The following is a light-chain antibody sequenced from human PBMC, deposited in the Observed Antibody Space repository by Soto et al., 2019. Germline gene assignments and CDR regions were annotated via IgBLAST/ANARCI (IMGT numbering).Light chain of an antibody. CDR2: GNS. CDR1: TSNIGAGYD. CDR3: QSYDSSLSGFYV. V-gene: IGLV1-40*01. Sequence: QSALTQPPSASGTPGQRVTISCSGGTSNIGAGYDVHWYQQLPGTAPKLLIYGNSNRPSGVPDRFSGSKSGTSASLAITGLQAEDEADYYCQSYDSSLSGFYVFGTGTKVT. J-gene: IGLJ1*01.